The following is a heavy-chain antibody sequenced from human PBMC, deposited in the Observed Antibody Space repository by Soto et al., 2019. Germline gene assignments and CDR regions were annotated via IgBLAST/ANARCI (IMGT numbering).Heavy chain of an antibody. J-gene: IGHJ3*02. CDR1: GFTFSSSA. D-gene: IGHD2-15*01. V-gene: IGHV1-58*02. Sequence: QMQLVQSGPEVKKPGTSVKVSCKASGFTFSSSAIQWVRQARGQRLEWIGWIVVGSGKTDYAQKFQERVTITRDISKSTAYRGLSSLRSEETAVYFCAAEQGAWVVAGFDIWGQGTLVTVSS. CDR2: IVVGSGKT. CDR3: AAEQGAWVVAGFDI.